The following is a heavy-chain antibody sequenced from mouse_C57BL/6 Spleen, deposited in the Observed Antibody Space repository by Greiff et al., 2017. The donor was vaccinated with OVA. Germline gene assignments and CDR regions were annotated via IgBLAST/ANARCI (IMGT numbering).Heavy chain of an antibody. CDR2: IWTGGGT. J-gene: IGHJ4*01. D-gene: IGHD1-1*01. CDR3: ARNPGGSSLYAMDY. CDR1: GFSLTSYA. V-gene: IGHV2-9-1*01. Sequence: VKVVESGPGLVAPSQSLSITCTVSGFSLTSYAISWVRQPPGKGLEWLGVIWTGGGTNYNSALKSRLSISKDNSKSQVFLKMNSLQTDDTARYYCARNPGGSSLYAMDYWGQGTSVTVSS.